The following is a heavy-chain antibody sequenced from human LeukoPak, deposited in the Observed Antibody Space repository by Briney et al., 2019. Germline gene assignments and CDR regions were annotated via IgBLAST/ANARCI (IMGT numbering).Heavy chain of an antibody. V-gene: IGHV3-7*03. D-gene: IGHD6-13*01. J-gene: IGHJ4*02. CDR3: ARDKPAAGGGYGSLFDY. Sequence: PGGSLRPSCAASGFTFNSYWMSWVRQTPGKGLEWVANIKQDESEKYYVDSVKGRFTISRDNAKNSLFLQMISLRAEDTAVYYCARDKPAAGGGYGSLFDYWGQGTLVTVSS. CDR2: IKQDESEK. CDR1: GFTFNSYW.